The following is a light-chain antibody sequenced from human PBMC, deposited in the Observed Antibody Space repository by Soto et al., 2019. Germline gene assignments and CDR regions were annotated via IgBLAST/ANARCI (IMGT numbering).Light chain of an antibody. CDR1: QSVRTN. Sequence: ETVMTQSPATLSVSPGERVTLSCRASQSVRTNLVWYQQSPGQPPRLLIYGASDRVAGVPDRFSGSGSGTAFTLTISGLQSEDFAVYYCQQYNEWPRTFGQGPKLEIK. CDR2: GAS. CDR3: QQYNEWPRT. V-gene: IGKV3-15*01. J-gene: IGKJ2*01.